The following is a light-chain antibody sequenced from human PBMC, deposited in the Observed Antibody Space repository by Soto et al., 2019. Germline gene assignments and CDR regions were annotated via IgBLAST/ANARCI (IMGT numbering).Light chain of an antibody. CDR3: QQYKNWPRT. V-gene: IGKV3D-15*01. J-gene: IGKJ1*01. Sequence: EKVMTQSPATLSMSPGERATLSCRASETISSNLVWYQQKPGQAPRLLIHGASTRATGIPARFSGSGSGTEFTLTISSLQSEDFAVYYCQQYKNWPRTFGQGTKVEIK. CDR2: GAS. CDR1: ETISSN.